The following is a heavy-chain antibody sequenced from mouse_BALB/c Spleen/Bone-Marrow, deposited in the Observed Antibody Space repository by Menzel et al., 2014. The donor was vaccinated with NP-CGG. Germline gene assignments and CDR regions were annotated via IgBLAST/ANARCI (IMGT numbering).Heavy chain of an antibody. J-gene: IGHJ3*01. Sequence: QVPLKESGAELVRPGTSVKVSCKASGYAFTNYLLEWVKQRPGQGLEWIGMINPGRGGTNSNEKFQGKATLTADKSSSTANRQRSSLTSEDSAVYYCARDGLLTFAYGGQGTLVNVST. V-gene: IGHV1-54*01. CDR3: ARDGLLTFAY. CDR1: GYAFTNYL. CDR2: INPGRGGT. D-gene: IGHD2-3*01.